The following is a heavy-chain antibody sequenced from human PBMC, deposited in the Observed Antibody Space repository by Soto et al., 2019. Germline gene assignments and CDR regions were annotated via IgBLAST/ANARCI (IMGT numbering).Heavy chain of an antibody. D-gene: IGHD5-12*01. V-gene: IGHV1-3*01. J-gene: IGHJ6*02. CDR1: GYTFTSYA. Sequence: GASVKVSCKASGYTFTSYAMHWVRQAPGQRLEWMGWINAGNSDTTYSQKFQGRVTITSDTSASTAYMELTSLRSEDTAVYYCARSIVATISQFSHWDVWGQGTTVTVSS. CDR3: ARSIVATISQFSHWDV. CDR2: INAGNSDT.